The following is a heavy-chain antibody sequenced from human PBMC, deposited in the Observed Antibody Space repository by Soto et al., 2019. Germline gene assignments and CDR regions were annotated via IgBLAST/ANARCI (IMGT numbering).Heavy chain of an antibody. D-gene: IGHD2-15*01. CDR3: VVAAQPYHSDS. Sequence: QVQLVQSGAEVKKPGASVKFSCKASGYTFTSYGISWVRQAPGQGLEWMGWISAYNGNTNYAQKLQGRVTMTTDTATSTGDIELRSLTSDDRAVYYCVVAAQPYHSDSWGQRTVVHVSS. CDR1: GYTFTSYG. CDR2: ISAYNGNT. V-gene: IGHV1-18*01. J-gene: IGHJ4*02.